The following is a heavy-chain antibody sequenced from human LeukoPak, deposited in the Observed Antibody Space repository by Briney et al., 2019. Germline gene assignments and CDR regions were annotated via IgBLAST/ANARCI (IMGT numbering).Heavy chain of an antibody. D-gene: IGHD3-10*01. J-gene: IGHJ3*02. CDR3: ARDVGHTDAFDI. Sequence: SETLPLTCTVSGGSISTGGYYWSWIRQPPGKGLEWIGYISYSGGTYYNPSLKSRVSMSLDTSKSQLSLKMSSVTAADTAVYYCARDVGHTDAFDIWGQGTMVTVSS. CDR2: ISYSGGT. V-gene: IGHV4-30-4*01. CDR1: GGSISTGGYY.